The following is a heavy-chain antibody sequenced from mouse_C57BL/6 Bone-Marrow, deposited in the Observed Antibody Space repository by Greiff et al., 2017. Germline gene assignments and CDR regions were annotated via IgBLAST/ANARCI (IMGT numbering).Heavy chain of an antibody. Sequence: VQLQQSGAELVRPGASVKLSCTASGFNIKDDYMHWVKQRPEQGLEWIGWIDPENGDTEYASKFQGKATIAADTSSNTAYLQLSSLTSEDTAVYYCTALYSCGSSSYYFDYWGQGTTLTVSS. CDR3: TALYSCGSSSYYFDY. CDR2: IDPENGDT. D-gene: IGHD1-1*01. V-gene: IGHV14-4*01. CDR1: GFNIKDDY. J-gene: IGHJ2*01.